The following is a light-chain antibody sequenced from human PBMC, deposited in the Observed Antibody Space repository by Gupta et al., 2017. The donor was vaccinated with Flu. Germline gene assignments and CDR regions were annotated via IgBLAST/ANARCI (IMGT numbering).Light chain of an antibody. J-gene: IGKJ1*01. CDR1: QSVSSY. V-gene: IGKV3-11*01. CDR2: DAS. Sequence: EIVLTQSPATLSLSPGERATLSCRASQSVSSYLAWYQQKPGQAPRLLIYDASNRATGIPARFSGSGSGTDFTLTISSLEPEDFAVYYCQQRSNGHPWTCGQGTKVEIK. CDR3: QQRSNGHPWT.